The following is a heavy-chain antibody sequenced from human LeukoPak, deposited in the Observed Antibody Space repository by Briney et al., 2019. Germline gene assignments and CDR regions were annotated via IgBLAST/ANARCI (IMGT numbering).Heavy chain of an antibody. CDR3: ARDLPGAARGFDY. D-gene: IGHD7-27*01. V-gene: IGHV3-53*01. Sequence: GGSLRLSCAASGFAVSDNFMSWVRQAPGKGLEWVSTLYTNDATYYEDSVKGRFTISRDSSKNTLYFQMSSVRIEDTAVYYCARDLPGAARGFDYWGQGTLVTVSS. CDR2: LYTNDAT. J-gene: IGHJ4*02. CDR1: GFAVSDNF.